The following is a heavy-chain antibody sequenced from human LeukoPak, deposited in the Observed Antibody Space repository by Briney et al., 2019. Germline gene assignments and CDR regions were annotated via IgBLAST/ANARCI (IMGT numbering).Heavy chain of an antibody. J-gene: IGHJ4*02. D-gene: IGHD4-23*01. CDR3: ARLTAVVTFDY. CDR1: GYSFTTYW. CDR2: VYPGDSDI. Sequence: GESLKISCQASGYSFTTYWIAWVRQLPGKGLEWMGRVYPGDSDITYSPSFQGQVTISADRSINTAYLQWSSLKVSDSAMYYCARLTAVVTFDYWGQGTLVTVSS. V-gene: IGHV5-51*01.